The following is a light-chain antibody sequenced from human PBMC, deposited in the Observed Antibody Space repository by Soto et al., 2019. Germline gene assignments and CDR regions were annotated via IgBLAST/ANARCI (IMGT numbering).Light chain of an antibody. Sequence: ALTQPASVSGSPGQSITISCTGTSGDVGSYNRVSWYQQHPGKAPKLIIYEVTDRPSGVSNRFSGSKSGNTASLTISGLQAEDEAEYYCSSYTNINTRACVFGTGTKVTVL. J-gene: IGLJ1*01. CDR1: SGDVGSYNR. CDR2: EVT. CDR3: SSYTNINTRACV. V-gene: IGLV2-14*01.